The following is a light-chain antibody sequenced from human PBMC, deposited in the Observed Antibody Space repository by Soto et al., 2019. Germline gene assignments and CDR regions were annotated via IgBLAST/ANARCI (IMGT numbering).Light chain of an antibody. CDR2: ATT. J-gene: IGKJ4*01. Sequence: DIQMTQSPSTRSAAVGDRVTITCRASQSISSWLAWYQQKPGKVPKRLIYATTTLQSGVPSRFSGSGSGTDFTLTISSLQPEDFATYYCQQLNSAPFTFGGGTKVDIK. CDR3: QQLNSAPFT. V-gene: IGKV1-5*01. CDR1: QSISSW.